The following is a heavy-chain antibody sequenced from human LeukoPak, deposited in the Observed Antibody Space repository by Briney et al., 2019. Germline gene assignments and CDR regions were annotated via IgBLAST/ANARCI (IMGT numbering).Heavy chain of an antibody. CDR1: GGSISSYY. D-gene: IGHD3-9*01. V-gene: IGHV4-59*05. J-gene: IGHJ5*02. Sequence: SETLSLTCTVSGGSISSYYWSWIRQPPGKGLEWIGSIYYSGSTYYNPSLKSRVTISVDTSKNQFSLKLSSVTAADTAVYYCARSFAISSPFDPWGQGTLVTVSS. CDR2: IYYSGST. CDR3: ARSFAISSPFDP.